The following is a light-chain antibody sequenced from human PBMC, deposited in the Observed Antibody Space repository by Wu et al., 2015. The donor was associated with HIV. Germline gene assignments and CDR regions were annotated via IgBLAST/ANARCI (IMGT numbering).Light chain of an antibody. V-gene: IGKV3-20*01. Sequence: EIVLTQSPGTLSLSPGEGATLYCGASQSIASHSLAWYQQKFGQAPRLLILWCIQQGHWHPRQVQWQWVWDRLSLSPSSRLXPGDSAVYYXQQXGGSLPVTFGQGSRLDIK. CDR2: CI. CDR1: QSIASHS. J-gene: IGKJ5*01. CDR3: QQXGGSLPVT.